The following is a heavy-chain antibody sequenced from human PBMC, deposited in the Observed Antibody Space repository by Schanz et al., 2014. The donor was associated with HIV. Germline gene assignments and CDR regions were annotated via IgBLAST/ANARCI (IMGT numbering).Heavy chain of an antibody. V-gene: IGHV3-30*18. CDR2: ISYDGSDK. CDR1: GFTFSSYG. CDR3: ANEEVPNDY. Sequence: VQLLESGGGLVQPGRSLRLSCAASGFTFSSYGMHWVRQAPGKGLEWAAVISYDGSDKYYAESVKGRFIISRDNSKNTLYLQMNSLRVEDTAVYYCANEEVPNDYWGQGTLVTVSS. J-gene: IGHJ4*02.